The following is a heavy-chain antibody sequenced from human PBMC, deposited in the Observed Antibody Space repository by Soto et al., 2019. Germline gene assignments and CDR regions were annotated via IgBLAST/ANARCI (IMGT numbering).Heavy chain of an antibody. D-gene: IGHD2-8*01. Sequence: SETLSLTCTVTPASITSVGNYWSWIRQHPEKGLEWIGYISYSGSTYYNPSLKSRVIISLETSKNQFSLELSSVTSADTAVYYCARGAIVRMVYGFVTWSPGYMDVWGQGTTVTVAS. V-gene: IGHV4-31*03. CDR3: ARGAIVRMVYGFVTWSPGYMDV. J-gene: IGHJ6*02. CDR1: PASITSVGNY. CDR2: ISYSGST.